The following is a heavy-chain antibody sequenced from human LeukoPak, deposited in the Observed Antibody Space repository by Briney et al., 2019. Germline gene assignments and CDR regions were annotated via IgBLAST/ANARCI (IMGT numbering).Heavy chain of an antibody. Sequence: ASVKVSRKASGYTFTSYGISWVRQAPGQGLEWMGWISAYNGNTNYAQKLQGRVTMTTDTSTSTAYMELRSLRSDDTAVYYCARDSPYYDILTRPFDYWGQGTLVTVPS. CDR3: ARDSPYYDILTRPFDY. J-gene: IGHJ4*02. D-gene: IGHD3-9*01. CDR2: ISAYNGNT. CDR1: GYTFTSYG. V-gene: IGHV1-18*01.